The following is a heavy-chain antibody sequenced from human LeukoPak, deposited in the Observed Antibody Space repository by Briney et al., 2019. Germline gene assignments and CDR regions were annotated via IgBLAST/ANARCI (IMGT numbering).Heavy chain of an antibody. CDR2: INHSGST. V-gene: IGHV4-34*01. CDR1: GGSFSGYY. D-gene: IGHD3-10*01. J-gene: IGHJ4*02. Sequence: SETLSLTCAVYGGSFSGYYWSWIRQPPGKGLEWIGEINHSGSTNYNPSLKSRVTMSVDTSKNQFSLKVHSATAADTAVYYCARALGPYGSGSSYYFDYWGQGTLLTVSS. CDR3: ARALGPYGSGSSYYFDY.